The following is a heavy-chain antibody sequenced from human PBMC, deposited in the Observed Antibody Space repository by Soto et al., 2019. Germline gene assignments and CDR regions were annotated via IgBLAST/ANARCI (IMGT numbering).Heavy chain of an antibody. CDR1: GYTLTKLS. CDR3: ATDSARGSSFGY. V-gene: IGHV1-24*01. D-gene: IGHD6-6*01. CDR2: FDPEDGET. Sequence: ASVKVSCKVSGYTLTKLSMHWVRQTPGKGLEWMGGFDPEDGETIYAQRFQDRVTMTEDTSTDTAYMEVSSLRSEDTAIYYCATDSARGSSFGYWGQGTLVTVSS. J-gene: IGHJ4*02.